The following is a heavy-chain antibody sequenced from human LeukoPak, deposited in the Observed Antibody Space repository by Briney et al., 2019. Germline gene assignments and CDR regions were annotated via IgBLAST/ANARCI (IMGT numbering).Heavy chain of an antibody. CDR2: INPNSGGT. Sequence: GASVRVSCKASGYTFTGYYMHWVRQAPGQGLEWMGWINPNSGGTNYAQKFQGRVTMTRDTSTSTVYMELSSLRSEDTAVYYCARLRYYYDSSGYYYDYWGQGTLVTVSS. J-gene: IGHJ4*02. V-gene: IGHV1-2*02. CDR3: ARLRYYYDSSGYYYDY. CDR1: GYTFTGYY. D-gene: IGHD3-22*01.